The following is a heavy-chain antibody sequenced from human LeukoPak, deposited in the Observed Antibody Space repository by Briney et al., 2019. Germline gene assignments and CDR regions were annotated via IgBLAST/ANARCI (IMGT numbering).Heavy chain of an antibody. J-gene: IGHJ4*02. CDR2: IYSGGST. CDR3: AKDYCSSTSCYFDY. CDR1: GFTVSSNY. Sequence: PGGSLRLSCAASGFTVSSNYMSWVRQAPGKGLEWVSVIYSGGSTYYADSVKGRFTISRDNSKNSLYLQMNSLRAEDTALYYCAKDYCSSTSCYFDYWGQGTLVTVSS. V-gene: IGHV3-53*05. D-gene: IGHD2-2*01.